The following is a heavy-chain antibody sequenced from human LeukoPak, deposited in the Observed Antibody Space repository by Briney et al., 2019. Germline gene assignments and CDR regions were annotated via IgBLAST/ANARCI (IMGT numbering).Heavy chain of an antibody. CDR2: TKSKTDGGTT. J-gene: IGHJ4*02. D-gene: IGHD3-22*01. V-gene: IGHV3-15*05. CDR3: AKYDTSVNFDY. Sequence: PGGSLRLSCVAPGFTFTNAWMSWVRQAPGKGLEWVGHTKSKTDGGTTDYAAPVKGRFFISRDDSEHTLYLQMNSLKTDDTAFYYCAKYDTSVNFDYWGQGTLVTVSS. CDR1: GFTFTNAW.